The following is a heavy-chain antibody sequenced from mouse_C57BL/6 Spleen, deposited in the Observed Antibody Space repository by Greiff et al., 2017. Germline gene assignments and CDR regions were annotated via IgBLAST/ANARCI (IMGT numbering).Heavy chain of an antibody. Sequence: QVQLQQSGAELVRPGASVQLSCKASGYTFTDYYINWVKQRPGQGLEWIARIYPGSGNTYYNEKFKGKATLTAEKSSSTAYMQLSSLTSEDSAVYFCAREGYYGSSYFDYWGQGTTLTVSS. CDR3: AREGYYGSSYFDY. D-gene: IGHD1-1*01. V-gene: IGHV1-76*01. CDR1: GYTFTDYY. CDR2: IYPGSGNT. J-gene: IGHJ2*01.